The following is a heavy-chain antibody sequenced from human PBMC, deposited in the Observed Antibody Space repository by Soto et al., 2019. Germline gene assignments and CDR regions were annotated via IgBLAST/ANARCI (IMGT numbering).Heavy chain of an antibody. CDR2: IYPGDSDT. Sequence: PGESLKISCKGSGYSFTSYWIGWVRQMPGKGLEWMGIIYPGDSDTRYSPSFQGQVTISADKSISTAYLQWSSLKASDTAMYYCARLLLTTNPNYYYYGMDVWGQGTTVTVFS. D-gene: IGHD4-17*01. CDR1: GYSFTSYW. CDR3: ARLLLTTNPNYYYYGMDV. J-gene: IGHJ6*02. V-gene: IGHV5-51*01.